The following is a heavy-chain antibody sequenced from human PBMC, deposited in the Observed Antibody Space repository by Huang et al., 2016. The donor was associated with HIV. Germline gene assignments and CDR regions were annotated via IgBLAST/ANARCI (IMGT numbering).Heavy chain of an antibody. D-gene: IGHD3-22*01. CDR3: ARERYYYDRSGYYTPVEYFHH. J-gene: IGHJ1*01. CDR2: ISCYKGKT. CDR1: GYTFTNYA. Sequence: QVQLVQSGAEVKKPGASVKVSCKASGYTFTNYAINWVRQAPGQSLEWMGWISCYKGKTNYAQKVQGRVTMTKDTSTSTAYRGLRSLISDDTAVYYGARERYYYDRSGYYTPVEYFHHWGQGTLVTVSS. V-gene: IGHV1-18*01.